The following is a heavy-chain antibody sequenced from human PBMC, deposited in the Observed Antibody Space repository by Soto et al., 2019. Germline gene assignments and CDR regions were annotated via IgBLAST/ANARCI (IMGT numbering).Heavy chain of an antibody. V-gene: IGHV1-18*01. D-gene: IGHD6-25*01. CDR2: ISAYNGNT. CDR1: GYTFTSYG. Sequence: QVQLVQSGAEVKKPGASVKVSCKASGYTFTSYGISWVRQAPGQGLEWMGWISAYNGNTNYAQKLQGRVTMTTDTSTSTAYMELRSLRSDDTAVYYCARDLASPTNISGSILHDYWGQGTLVTVSS. CDR3: ARDLASPTNISGSILHDY. J-gene: IGHJ4*02.